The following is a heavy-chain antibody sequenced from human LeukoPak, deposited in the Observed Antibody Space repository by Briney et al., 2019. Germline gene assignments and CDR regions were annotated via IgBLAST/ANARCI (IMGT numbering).Heavy chain of an antibody. V-gene: IGHV3-21*01. CDR2: ISSSSSYI. CDR3: ARGALGIVLYYFDY. CDR1: GFTFSSYS. J-gene: IGHJ4*02. Sequence: GGSLRLSCAASGFTFSSYSMNWVRQAPGKGLEWDSSISSSSSYIYYADSVKGRFTISRDNAKNSLYLQMNSLRAEDTAVYYCARGALGIVLYYFDYWGQGTLVTVSS. D-gene: IGHD7-27*01.